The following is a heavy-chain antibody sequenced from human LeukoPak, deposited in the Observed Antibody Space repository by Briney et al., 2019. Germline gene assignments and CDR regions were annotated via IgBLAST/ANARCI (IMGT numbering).Heavy chain of an antibody. CDR1: GFTFDNYP. D-gene: IGHD5-24*01. CDR3: AKGFWPGRWLPLDF. V-gene: IGHV3-9*01. J-gene: IGHJ4*02. Sequence: GGSLRLSCAASGFTFDNYPMHWVRQAPGKGLEWVSCISSTTGRTLYADSAKGRFTVSRDNANKVLYLQMNSLRVDDTALYFCAKGFWPGRWLPLDFWGRGTVVSVSS. CDR2: ISSTTGRT.